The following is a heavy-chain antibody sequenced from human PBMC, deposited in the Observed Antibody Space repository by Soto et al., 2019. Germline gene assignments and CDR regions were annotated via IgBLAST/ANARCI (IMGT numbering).Heavy chain of an antibody. V-gene: IGHV3-33*01. J-gene: IGHJ4*02. CDR2: IWYDGSYK. D-gene: IGHD2-8*01. Sequence: GGSLRLSCEASGFMFSTYGMHWVRQAPGKGLEWVAMIWYDGSYKYYADSVKGRFTMSRDNSKNMVYVEMNSLRAEDTAVYYCARGYSTNGVCSYFDQWGQGTLVTVSS. CDR1: GFMFSTYG. CDR3: ARGYSTNGVCSYFDQ.